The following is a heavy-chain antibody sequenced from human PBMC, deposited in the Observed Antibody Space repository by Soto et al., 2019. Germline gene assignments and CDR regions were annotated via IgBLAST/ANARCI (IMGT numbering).Heavy chain of an antibody. J-gene: IGHJ4*02. CDR3: AKRGAGHYFDY. V-gene: IGHV3-48*04. CDR2: ISSSSTTK. D-gene: IGHD1-26*01. CDR1: GFTFNSYS. Sequence: GGSLRLSCAASGFTFNSYSMNWVRQAPGKGLEWVSYISSSSTTKYYTDSVKGQFTISRDNAKNSLYLQMNSLRAEDTAVYYCAKRGAGHYFDYWGQGTLVTVSS.